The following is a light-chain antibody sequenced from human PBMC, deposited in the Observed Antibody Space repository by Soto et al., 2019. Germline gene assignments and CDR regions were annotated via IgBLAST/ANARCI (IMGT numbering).Light chain of an antibody. Sequence: QSVLSQPPSVSAAPGQKVAISCSGSSSNIGDNYVSWYQQTPGTAPKLLIYENNKRPSGIPDRFSGSKSGTSATLGITGLQPGDEADYYCGALHGSLGGKVVFGGGTKLTVL. CDR1: SSNIGDNY. CDR2: ENN. CDR3: GALHGSLGGKVV. J-gene: IGLJ3*02. V-gene: IGLV1-51*02.